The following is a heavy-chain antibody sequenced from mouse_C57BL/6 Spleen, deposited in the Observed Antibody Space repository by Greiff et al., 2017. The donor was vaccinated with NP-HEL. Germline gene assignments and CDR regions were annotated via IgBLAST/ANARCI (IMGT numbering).Heavy chain of an antibody. CDR2: IYPGDGDT. CDR3: ARKDYVGYFDV. CDR1: GYAFSSSW. Sequence: VQLQQSGPELVKPGASVKISCKASGYAFSSSWMNWVKQRPGKGLEWIGRIYPGDGDTNYNGKFKGKATLTADKSSSTAYMQLSSLTSEDSAVYFCARKDYVGYFDVWGTGTTVTVSS. J-gene: IGHJ1*03. D-gene: IGHD2-4*01. V-gene: IGHV1-82*01.